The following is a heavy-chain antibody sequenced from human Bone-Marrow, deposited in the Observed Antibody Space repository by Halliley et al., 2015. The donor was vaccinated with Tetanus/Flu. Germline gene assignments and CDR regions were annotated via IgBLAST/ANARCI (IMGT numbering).Heavy chain of an antibody. Sequence: SLRLSCAASGFSFSTYAMSWVRQAPGKGLEWVTGISGSGENTYYADSVKGRFTVSRDNSKNTVSVQMDSLSAEDTAVYYCASTLLDKWGQGTLVTVS. J-gene: IGHJ4*02. CDR1: GFSFSTYA. CDR3: ASTLLDK. V-gene: IGHV3-23*01. CDR2: ISGSGENT.